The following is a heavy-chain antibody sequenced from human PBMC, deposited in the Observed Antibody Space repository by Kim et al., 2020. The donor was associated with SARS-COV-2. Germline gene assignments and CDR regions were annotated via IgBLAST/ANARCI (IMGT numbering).Heavy chain of an antibody. V-gene: IGHV1-24*01. J-gene: IGHJ6*02. CDR3: ATRDVDTAMVLSPDYYYYGMDV. Sequence: ASVKVSCKVSGYTLTELSMHWVRQAPGKGLEWMGGFDPEDGETIYAQKFQGRVTMTEDTSTDTAYMELSSLRSEDTAVYYFATRDVDTAMVLSPDYYYYGMDVWGQGTTVTVSS. CDR1: GYTLTELS. CDR2: FDPEDGET. D-gene: IGHD5-18*01.